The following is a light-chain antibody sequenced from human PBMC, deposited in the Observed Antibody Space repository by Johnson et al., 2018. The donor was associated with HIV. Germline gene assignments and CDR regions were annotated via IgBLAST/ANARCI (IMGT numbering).Light chain of an antibody. CDR3: GTWDGGLSAYV. CDR2: EDN. CDR1: SSNIGNNY. V-gene: IGLV1-51*02. J-gene: IGLJ1*01. Sequence: QSVLTQPPSVSAAPGQKVTISCSGSSSNIGNNYVSWYQQLPGKAPKLLMYEDNKRPSGIPDRFSGSKSGTSATLGITGVQTGDEADYYCGTWDGGLSAYVFGTGTKVTVL.